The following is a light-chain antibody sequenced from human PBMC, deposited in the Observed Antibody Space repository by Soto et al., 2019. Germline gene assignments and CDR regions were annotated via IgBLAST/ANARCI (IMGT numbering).Light chain of an antibody. V-gene: IGLV2-14*03. J-gene: IGLJ2*01. CDR2: DVS. CDR1: SNDVGGYDY. Sequence: QSVLTQPASVSGSPGQSITISCTGTSNDVGGYDYVTWYQHHPGKAPKLMIYDVSNRPSGISDRFSSSKSSNTASLTISGVQAEDEAHYYCSSYTSRATLVFGGGTKLTVL. CDR3: SSYTSRATLV.